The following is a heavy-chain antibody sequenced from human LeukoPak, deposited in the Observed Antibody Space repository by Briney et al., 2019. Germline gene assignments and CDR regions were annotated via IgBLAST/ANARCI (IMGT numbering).Heavy chain of an antibody. D-gene: IGHD1-26*01. V-gene: IGHV3-30*18. CDR2: ISYDGSNK. J-gene: IGHJ6*03. CDR3: AKHPGDFTGIVNYYYMDV. Sequence: PGGSLRLSCAASGFTFSSYGMHWVRQAPGKGLEWVAIISYDGSNKYYADSVKGRFTISRDNSKNTLFLQMNSLRGEDTAMYYCAKHPGDFTGIVNYYYMDVWGKGTTVTVSS. CDR1: GFTFSSYG.